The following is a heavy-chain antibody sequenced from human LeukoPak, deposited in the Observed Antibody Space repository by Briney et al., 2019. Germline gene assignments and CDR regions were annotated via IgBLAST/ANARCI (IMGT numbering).Heavy chain of an antibody. Sequence: PGGSLRLSCAASGFTFSSYAMSWVRQAPGKGLEWVSAISGSGGSTYYADSVKGRFTTSRDNSKNTLYLQMNSLRAEDTAVYYCAKDPGVIAAAGYFDYWGQGTLVTVSS. CDR3: AKDPGVIAAAGYFDY. J-gene: IGHJ4*02. CDR1: GFTFSSYA. CDR2: ISGSGGST. V-gene: IGHV3-23*01. D-gene: IGHD6-13*01.